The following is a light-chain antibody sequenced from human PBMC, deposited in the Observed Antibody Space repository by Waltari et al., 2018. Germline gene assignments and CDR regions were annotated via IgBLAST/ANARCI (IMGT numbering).Light chain of an antibody. V-gene: IGLV1-47*01. Sequence: QSVLTQPPSASGTPGQRVTISCSGSSSHIGSNYVYWYQQLAGTDPKLLIFRRNQRPAGVPDRFAGSKSGTSASLAISGLRAEDEADYYCAAWDDGLSGSCVCGTGTKVTVL. CDR3: AAWDDGLSGSCV. CDR2: RRN. CDR1: SSHIGSNY. J-gene: IGLJ1*01.